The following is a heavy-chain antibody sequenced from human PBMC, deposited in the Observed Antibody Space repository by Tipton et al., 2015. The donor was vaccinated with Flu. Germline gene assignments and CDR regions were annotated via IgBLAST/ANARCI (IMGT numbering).Heavy chain of an antibody. V-gene: IGHV4-59*01. CDR2: INYSGT. Sequence: GLVKPSETLSLNCNVSGGSISSYYWSWVRQPPGKGLEWIGYINYSGTNYNPSLKSRVTISVDTVKNQFSLKLSSVTAADTAVYYCASGYSSSSPLDSWGQGTLVTVSS. J-gene: IGHJ4*02. CDR1: GGSISSYY. CDR3: ASGYSSSSPLDS. D-gene: IGHD6-6*01.